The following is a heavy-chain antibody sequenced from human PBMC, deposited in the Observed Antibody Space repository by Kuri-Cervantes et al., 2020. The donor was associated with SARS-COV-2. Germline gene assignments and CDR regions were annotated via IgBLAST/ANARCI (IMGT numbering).Heavy chain of an antibody. V-gene: IGHV3-23*01. D-gene: IGHD6-13*01. CDR3: ARSGSSWYAKPLFYYYGMDV. J-gene: IGHJ6*02. CDR1: GFTFSSYA. Sequence: GGSLRLSCAASGFTFSSYAMSWVRQAPGKGLEWVSAISGSGGSTYYADSVKGRFTISRDNAKNSLYLQMNSLRAEDTAVYYCARSGSSWYAKPLFYYYGMDVWGQGTTVTGYS. CDR2: ISGSGGST.